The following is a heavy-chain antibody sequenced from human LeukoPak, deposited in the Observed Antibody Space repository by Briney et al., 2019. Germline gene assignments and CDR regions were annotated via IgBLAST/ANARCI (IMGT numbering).Heavy chain of an antibody. CDR1: GFSFSSYW. Sequence: SGGSLRPSCAASGFSFSSYWMHWVRQAPGKGLVWVSRIKSDGKTNYADSVKGRFTISRDNAKNTVSLQMNSLRVEDTGVFYCARGDPHADLWGQGTLVTVSS. J-gene: IGHJ5*02. CDR2: IKSDGKT. CDR3: ARGDPHADL. V-gene: IGHV3-74*01.